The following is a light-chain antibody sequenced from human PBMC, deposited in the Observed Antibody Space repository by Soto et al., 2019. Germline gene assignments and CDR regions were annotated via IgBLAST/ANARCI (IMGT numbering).Light chain of an antibody. V-gene: IGLV2-11*01. Sequence: QSALTQPRSVSGSPGQSVTISCTGTSSDVGGYNYVSWYQQHPGKAPKLMIYDVSKRPSGVPDRFSGSKSGNTASLTISGLQAEDEDDYYCCSYAGSYTYVLFGGGTKVTVL. J-gene: IGLJ2*01. CDR1: SSDVGGYNY. CDR2: DVS. CDR3: CSYAGSYTYVL.